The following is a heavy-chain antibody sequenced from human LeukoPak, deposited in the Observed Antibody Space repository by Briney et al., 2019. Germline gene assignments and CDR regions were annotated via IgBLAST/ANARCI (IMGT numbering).Heavy chain of an antibody. Sequence: ASAKVSCKASGYTFTDYYIHWVRQAPGQGLEWMGWISPNSGGTNYAQKFQGRVTMTRDTSISTAYMELSNLRSDDPAVYFCARGDLTMILEVTEYYFDYWGQGTLVTVSS. CDR1: GYTFTDYY. CDR3: ARGDLTMILEVTEYYFDY. J-gene: IGHJ4*02. V-gene: IGHV1-2*02. D-gene: IGHD3-22*01. CDR2: ISPNSGGT.